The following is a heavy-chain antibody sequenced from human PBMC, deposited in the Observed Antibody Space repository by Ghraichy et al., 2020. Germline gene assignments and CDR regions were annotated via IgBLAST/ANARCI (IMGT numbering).Heavy chain of an antibody. CDR2: ISGDGSIT. J-gene: IGHJ6*02. CDR3: AVGGVITYYYGMDF. Sequence: GGSLRLSCAASGFTFSTYWMHWVRQAPGKGLVWVSRISGDGSITMYADSVKGRFTISRDNAQKTLYLQVNSLRAEDTAVYYCAVGGVITYYYGMDFWGQGTTVTVSS. D-gene: IGHD3-16*01. V-gene: IGHV3-74*03. CDR1: GFTFSTYW.